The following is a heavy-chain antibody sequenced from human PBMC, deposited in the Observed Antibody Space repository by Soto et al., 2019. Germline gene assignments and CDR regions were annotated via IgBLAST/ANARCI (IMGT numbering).Heavy chain of an antibody. D-gene: IGHD1-7*01. CDR3: ARAITGTKASGFYFYGMDV. CDR1: GGTFSSYA. Sequence: SVKVSCKASGGTFSSYAISWVRQAPGQGLEWMGGIIPIFGTANYAQKFQGRVTITADESTSTAYMELSSLRSEDTAVYYCARAITGTKASGFYFYGMDVWGQGTTVTVSS. CDR2: IIPIFGTA. V-gene: IGHV1-69*13. J-gene: IGHJ6*02.